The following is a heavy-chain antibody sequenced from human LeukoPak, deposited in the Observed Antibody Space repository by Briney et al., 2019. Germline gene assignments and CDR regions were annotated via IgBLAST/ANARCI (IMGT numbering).Heavy chain of an antibody. V-gene: IGHV4-4*07. J-gene: IGHJ4*02. CDR3: ARGIVGAHGYFDY. CDR2: IYTSGST. CDR1: GGTISSYY. D-gene: IGHD1-26*01. Sequence: SETLSLTCTVSGGTISSYYWSWIRQPAGKGLEWIGRIYTSGSTNYNPSLKSRVTMSVDKCKNQFSLKLRSVTAADTAVYYCARGIVGAHGYFDYWGQGPLVTVSS.